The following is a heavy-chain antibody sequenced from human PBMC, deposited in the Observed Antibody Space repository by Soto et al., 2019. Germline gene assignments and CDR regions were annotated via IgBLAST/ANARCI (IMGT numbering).Heavy chain of an antibody. CDR3: TTENWNYDHFFDF. J-gene: IGHJ4*02. CDR1: GFTFTNAW. Sequence: EVQLVESGGGLVKPGGSLRLSCTASGFTFTNAWMTWVRQPPGKGLERVGRIKSKTDGGTRDYAAPVKGRFTISRDDSKNTLYLQMNSLKTEDTAVYYCTTENWNYDHFFDFWGLGTQLTVSS. V-gene: IGHV3-15*01. D-gene: IGHD1-7*01. CDR2: IKSKTDGGTR.